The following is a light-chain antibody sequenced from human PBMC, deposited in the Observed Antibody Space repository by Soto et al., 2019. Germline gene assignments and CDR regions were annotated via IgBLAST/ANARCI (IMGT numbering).Light chain of an antibody. CDR1: QSVSSSY. CDR2: DAS. CDR3: QQYNYLWT. V-gene: IGKV3-20*01. Sequence: EIVLTQSPGTLSLSPGERATLSCRASQSVSSSYLAWYQQKPGQAPRVLIYDASSRATGIPGRFSGGGSGTAFTLTISSLQSEDSAVYYCQQYNYLWTFGQGTKVEIK. J-gene: IGKJ1*01.